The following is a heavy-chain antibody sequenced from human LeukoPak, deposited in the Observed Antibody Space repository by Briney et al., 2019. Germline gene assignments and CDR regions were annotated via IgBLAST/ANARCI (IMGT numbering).Heavy chain of an antibody. V-gene: IGHV3-30*18. Sequence: GGSLRLSCAASGFTFSSYGLHWVRQAPGKGLEWVAVISYDGSNKYYADSVKGRFTISRDNSKNTLYLQMNSLRAEDTAVYYCAKAPRGAMVNYFGYWGQGTLVTVSS. CDR3: AKAPRGAMVNYFGY. D-gene: IGHD5-18*01. CDR2: ISYDGSNK. CDR1: GFTFSSYG. J-gene: IGHJ4*02.